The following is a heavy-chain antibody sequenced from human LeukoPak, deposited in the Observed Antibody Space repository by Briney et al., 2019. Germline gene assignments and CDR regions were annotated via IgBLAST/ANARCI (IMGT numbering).Heavy chain of an antibody. Sequence: GASVKVSCKASGYTFSDYDINWVRQATGQGREGMGWINPNSGNAGYAQKFQGRVTMTRNTSISTAYMELSSLRSEDTAVYYCARALAWGGSSYSYYYMDVWDKGTTVTVSS. CDR3: ARALAWGGSSYSYYYMDV. CDR2: INPNSGNA. J-gene: IGHJ6*03. V-gene: IGHV1-8*01. CDR1: GYTFSDYD. D-gene: IGHD1-26*01.